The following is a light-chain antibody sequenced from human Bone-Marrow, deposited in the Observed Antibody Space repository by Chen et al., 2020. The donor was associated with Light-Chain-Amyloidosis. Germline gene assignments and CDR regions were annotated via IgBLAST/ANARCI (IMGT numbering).Light chain of an antibody. J-gene: IGLJ2*01. CDR1: SIGTFNL. CDR3: CSYGGYSTFV. Sequence: QSDLTQPASGSGSPGQSVTISCTGHSIGTFNLVSWYQQSPGNAPKLIIYEGYRRPSEVSDRFSGSTSGSTASLTISGLQTEDEADYHCCSYGGYSTFVFGGGTKLTVL. V-gene: IGLV2-23*03. CDR2: EGY.